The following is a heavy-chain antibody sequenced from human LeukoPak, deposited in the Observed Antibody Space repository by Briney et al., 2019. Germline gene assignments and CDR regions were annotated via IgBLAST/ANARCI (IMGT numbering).Heavy chain of an antibody. CDR1: GYTYTNYG. V-gene: IGHV1-18*01. Sequence: ASAKVSCKASGYTYTNYGISWVRQVPGQGLEWMGWISPYNGNTHYAQKFQGRVTMTTDTSTSTVYMELRSLRSDDTAVYYCAGLGYGANFIHYWGQGTLVTVSS. CDR2: ISPYNGNT. D-gene: IGHD4-23*01. CDR3: AGLGYGANFIHY. J-gene: IGHJ4*02.